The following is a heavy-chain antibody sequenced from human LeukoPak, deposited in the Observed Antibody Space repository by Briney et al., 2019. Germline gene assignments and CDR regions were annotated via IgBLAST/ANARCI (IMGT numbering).Heavy chain of an antibody. D-gene: IGHD4-17*01. CDR3: ATDDYGDYNRAFDI. J-gene: IGHJ3*02. CDR1: GGSISSGSYY. V-gene: IGHV4-61*02. CDR2: ISTSGST. Sequence: PSETLSLTCTVSGGSISSGSYYWSWIRQPAGKGREWIGRISTSGSTIYNPSLKSRVTISADTSKNQFSLTLSSVTAADTAVYYCATDDYGDYNRAFDIWGQGTMVTVSS.